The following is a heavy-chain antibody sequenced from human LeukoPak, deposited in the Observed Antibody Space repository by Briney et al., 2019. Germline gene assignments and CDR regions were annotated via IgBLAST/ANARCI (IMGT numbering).Heavy chain of an antibody. V-gene: IGHV1-46*01. CDR2: INPTGGSA. Sequence: ASVKVSCKTSGYTFTDFSIHWVRQAPGQGLEWMGIINPTGGSAGFAQKFQGRVTMTRDMSTSTFYMELSSLRSEDTAVYYCAKGLYYYYYMDVWGKGTTVTVSS. CDR3: AKGLYYYYYMDV. J-gene: IGHJ6*03. CDR1: GYTFTDFS.